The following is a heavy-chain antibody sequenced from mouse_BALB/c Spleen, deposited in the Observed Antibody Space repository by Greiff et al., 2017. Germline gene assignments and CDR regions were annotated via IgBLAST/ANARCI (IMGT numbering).Heavy chain of an antibody. V-gene: IGHV14-1*02. Sequence: VQLKQSGAELVRPGALVKLSCKASGFNIKDYYMHWVKQRPEQGLEWIGWIDPENGNTIYDPKFQGKASITADTSSNTAYLQLSSLTSEDTAMYYCARPTSYYYGSSYYFDYWGQGTTLTVSS. J-gene: IGHJ2*01. D-gene: IGHD1-1*01. CDR3: ARPTSYYYGSSYYFDY. CDR1: GFNIKDYY. CDR2: IDPENGNT.